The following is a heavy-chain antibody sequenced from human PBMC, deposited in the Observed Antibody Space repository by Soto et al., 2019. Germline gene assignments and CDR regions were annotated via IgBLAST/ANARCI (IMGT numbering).Heavy chain of an antibody. CDR2: ISISTTTI. CDR1: GFTFSSYS. V-gene: IGHV3-48*02. CDR3: ARDTAFSFDI. J-gene: IGHJ3*02. Sequence: EVQLVESGGGLVQPGGSLRLSCAASGFTFSSYSMNWVRQAPGKGLEYLSYISISTTTISYADSVKGRFTISRDNAKNSLFLQMNSLRDEDTAVYYCARDTAFSFDIWGQGTMVTVSS. D-gene: IGHD5-18*01.